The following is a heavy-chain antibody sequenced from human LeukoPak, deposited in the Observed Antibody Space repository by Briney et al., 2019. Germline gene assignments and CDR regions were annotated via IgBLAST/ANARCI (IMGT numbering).Heavy chain of an antibody. Sequence: GESLKISCKGSGYSFTSYWIGWVRQMPGKGLEWMGIIYPGDSDTRYSPSFQGQVTISADKAISTAYLQWSSLKASDTAMYYCARGSSGWSDGHDAFDIWSQGTMVTVPS. D-gene: IGHD6-19*01. V-gene: IGHV5-51*01. CDR1: GYSFTSYW. J-gene: IGHJ3*02. CDR2: IYPGDSDT. CDR3: ARGSSGWSDGHDAFDI.